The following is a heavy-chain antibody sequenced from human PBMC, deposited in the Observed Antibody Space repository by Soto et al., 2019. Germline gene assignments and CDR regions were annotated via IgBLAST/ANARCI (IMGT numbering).Heavy chain of an antibody. CDR1: GFTFSSYA. V-gene: IGHV3-23*01. CDR3: AKDLEVKDGSGVGVKKENWFDP. CDR2: ISGSGGST. Sequence: EVQLLESGGGLVQPGGSLRLSCAASGFTFSSYAMSWVRQAPGKGLEWVSAISGSGGSTYYADSVKGRFTISRDNSKNTLYLQMNSLRAEDTAVYYCAKDLEVKDGSGVGVKKENWFDPWGQGTLVTVSS. J-gene: IGHJ5*02. D-gene: IGHD3-10*01.